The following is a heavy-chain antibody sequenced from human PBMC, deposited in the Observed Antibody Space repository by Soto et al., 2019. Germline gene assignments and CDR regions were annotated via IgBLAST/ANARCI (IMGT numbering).Heavy chain of an antibody. Sequence: EVQLVESGGGLVKPGGSLRLSCAASGFAFNNALMNWVRQAPGKGLEWVGRIKSKSNGETIDYAAPVKGRFSLSRDDSTDTLHLHMSSLTINDTCMNYCTPDPAEGILEPSGLWGQGTFVTVSS. J-gene: IGHJ4*02. CDR2: IKSKSNGETI. V-gene: IGHV3-15*07. D-gene: IGHD1-1*01. CDR1: GFAFNNAL. CDR3: TPDPAEGILEPSGL.